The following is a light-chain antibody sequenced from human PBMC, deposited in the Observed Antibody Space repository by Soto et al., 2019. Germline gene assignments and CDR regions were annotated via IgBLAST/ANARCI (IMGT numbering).Light chain of an antibody. J-gene: IGKJ1*01. CDR3: QQYDNSWT. V-gene: IGKV3-20*01. CDR1: QTVSSNY. CDR2: GAS. Sequence: IVLTQSPGTLSLSPGERATLSCRASQTVSSNYLAWYQQKPGQAPRLLISGASSRATGTPDRFSGSGSGTDFTLTINRLEPEDFVVYYCQQYDNSWTFGQGTKVEI.